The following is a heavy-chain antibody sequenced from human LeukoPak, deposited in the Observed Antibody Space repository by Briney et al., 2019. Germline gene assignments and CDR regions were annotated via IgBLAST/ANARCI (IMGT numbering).Heavy chain of an antibody. J-gene: IGHJ4*02. V-gene: IGHV5-51*01. CDR1: GYSFTSYW. Sequence: GESLKISCKGSGYSFTSYWIGWVRQMPGKGLEWMGIIYPGDSDTRYSPSFQGQVTISADKSISTAYLQWSSLKASDTVMYYCARQPPTYYYDSSGYQWGQGTLVTVSS. CDR3: ARQPPTYYYDSSGYQ. CDR2: IYPGDSDT. D-gene: IGHD3-22*01.